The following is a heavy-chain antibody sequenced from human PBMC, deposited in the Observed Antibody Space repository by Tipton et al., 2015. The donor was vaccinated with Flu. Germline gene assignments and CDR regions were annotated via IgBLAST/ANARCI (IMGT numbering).Heavy chain of an antibody. Sequence: LRLSCTLSGGSIGNYYWSWIRQSPGKGLEYVGYIYYSGATRYNPSLESRVTISLDPYKNEFSPWLTSLTAADTAVYYCARGEGSGGTTGYFDSWGPGAPVTVSS. CDR2: IYYSGAT. CDR3: ARGEGSGGTTGYFDS. D-gene: IGHD4-23*01. CDR1: GGSIGNYY. J-gene: IGHJ4*02. V-gene: IGHV4-59*12.